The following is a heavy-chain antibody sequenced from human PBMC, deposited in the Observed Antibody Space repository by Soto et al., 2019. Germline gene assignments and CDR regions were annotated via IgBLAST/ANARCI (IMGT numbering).Heavy chain of an antibody. CDR2: ISSSGSSI. V-gene: IGHV3-11*04. CDR3: ARVGLGEWGAAMDV. J-gene: IGHJ6*02. CDR1: GLTFSDCY. Sequence: QVQLVESGGGLVKPGGSLRLSCAASGLTFSDCYMNWIRQAPGKGLEWVSYISSSGSSINYAGSVKGRFTISRDNAKNALYLQMDSLRAEDRAMYYCARVGLGEWGAAMDVWGQGTRVIVSS. D-gene: IGHD3-16*01.